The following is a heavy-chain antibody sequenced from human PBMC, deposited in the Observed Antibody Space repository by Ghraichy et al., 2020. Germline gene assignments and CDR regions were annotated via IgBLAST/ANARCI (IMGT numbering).Heavy chain of an antibody. V-gene: IGHV4-38-2*02. CDR1: GYSISSGHY. Sequence: SQTLSLTCSVSGYSISSGHYRGWIRQPPGKGLEWIGSINHSGNTQYNPSLKSRVTISADTSKNQFSLKLTSVTAADTAVYYCARGGTVATIIALGVDGLDVWGQGTSVTVSS. J-gene: IGHJ6*02. D-gene: IGHD5-12*01. CDR2: INHSGNT. CDR3: ARGGTVATIIALGVDGLDV.